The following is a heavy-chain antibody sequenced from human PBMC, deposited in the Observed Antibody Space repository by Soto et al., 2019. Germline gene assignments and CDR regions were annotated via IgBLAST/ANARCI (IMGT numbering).Heavy chain of an antibody. Sequence: QVQLVQSGAEVKKPGSSVKVSCKASGGTFSSYAISWVRQAPGQGLEWMGGIIPIFGTANYAQKFQGRVTIIADKSTSTAYMELSSLRSEDTAVYYCARGPPQYYYDSSGYYYGDYWGQGTLVTVSS. D-gene: IGHD3-22*01. CDR2: IIPIFGTA. V-gene: IGHV1-69*06. CDR3: ARGPPQYYYDSSGYYYGDY. J-gene: IGHJ4*02. CDR1: GGTFSSYA.